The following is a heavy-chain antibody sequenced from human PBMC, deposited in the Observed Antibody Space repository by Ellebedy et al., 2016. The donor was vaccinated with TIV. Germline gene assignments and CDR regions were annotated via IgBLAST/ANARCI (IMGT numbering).Heavy chain of an antibody. CDR1: GFTFSSYD. CDR3: AREAVAGGTSWYFDL. Sequence: GESLKISXAASGFTFSSYDMHWVRQAPGKGLEWVSAIGTAGDTYYPGSVKGRFTISRENAKNSLYRQMNSLRAGDTAVYYCAREAVAGGTSWYFDLWGRGTLVTVSS. CDR2: IGTAGDT. J-gene: IGHJ2*01. D-gene: IGHD6-19*01. V-gene: IGHV3-13*01.